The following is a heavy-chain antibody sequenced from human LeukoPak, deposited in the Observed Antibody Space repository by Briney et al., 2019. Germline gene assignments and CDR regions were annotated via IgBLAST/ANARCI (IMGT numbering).Heavy chain of an antibody. D-gene: IGHD3-3*01. CDR2: IYGGGST. CDR1: GFTVITGY. J-gene: IGHJ4*02. Sequence: GGSLRLSCAASGFTVITGYMNWVRQAPGKGLEWVSVIYGGGSTYYAVSVKGRLTISRDYYENTLYLQMDSLRVEDTAVYYCARGRFLENWGQGALVTVSS. V-gene: IGHV3-66*02. CDR3: ARGRFLEN.